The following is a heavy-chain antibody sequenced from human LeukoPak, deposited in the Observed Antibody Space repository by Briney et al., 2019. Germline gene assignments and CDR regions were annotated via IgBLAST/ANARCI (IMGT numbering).Heavy chain of an antibody. CDR3: ARGDYYDSSGYSLYAFDI. V-gene: IGHV1-2*02. J-gene: IGHJ3*02. D-gene: IGHD3-22*01. CDR1: GYTCTGFY. CDR2: INPNSGGT. Sequence: ASVKISCKTSGYTCTGFYMHWVRQAPGRGLEWRGWINPNSGGTNYAQKFQGRVTMTRDTSISTAYMELSRLRSDDTAVYYCARGDYYDSSGYSLYAFDIWGQGPMVTVSS.